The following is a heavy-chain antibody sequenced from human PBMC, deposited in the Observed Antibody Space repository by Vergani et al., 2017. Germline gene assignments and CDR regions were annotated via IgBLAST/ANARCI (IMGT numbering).Heavy chain of an antibody. D-gene: IGHD3-22*01. CDR2: IYTSGST. J-gene: IGHJ4*02. Sequence: QVQLQQWGAGLLKPSETLSLTCAVYGGSFSGYYWSWIRQPPGKGLEWIGRIYTSGSTNYNPSLKSRVTISVDTSKNQFSLKLSSVTAADTAVYYCARQDSSGYYYSVDYWGQGTLVTVSS. CDR3: ARQDSSGYYYSVDY. CDR1: GGSFSGYY. V-gene: IGHV4-59*10.